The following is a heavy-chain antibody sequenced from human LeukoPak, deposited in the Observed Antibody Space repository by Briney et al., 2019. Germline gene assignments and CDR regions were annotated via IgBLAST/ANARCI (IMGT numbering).Heavy chain of an antibody. V-gene: IGHV3-11*01. D-gene: IGHD2-2*01. Sequence: GGSLRLFCAASGFTFSDYYMSCIPQAPGKALEGGSYLRSRGCTIYYADFVKGRFTISRDNAKNSLYLQMNSLRAEDTAVYYCAREYCSSTSCYLPWAFDIWGQGTMVTVSS. CDR1: GFTFSDYY. CDR2: LRSRGCTI. CDR3: AREYCSSTSCYLPWAFDI. J-gene: IGHJ3*02.